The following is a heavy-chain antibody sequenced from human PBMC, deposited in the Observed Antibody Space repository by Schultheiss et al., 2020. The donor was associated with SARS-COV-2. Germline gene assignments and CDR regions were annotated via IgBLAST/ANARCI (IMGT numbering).Heavy chain of an antibody. CDR1: GFTFSSYS. CDR2: ISSSGSTI. D-gene: IGHD3-10*01. CDR3: ARDVVFLRRGVIDY. Sequence: GGSLRLSCSASGFTFSSYSMNWVRQAPGKGLEWVSYISSSGSTIYYADSVKGRFTISRDNAKNSLYLQMNSLRAEDTAVYYCARDVVFLRRGVIDYWGQGTLVTVSS. J-gene: IGHJ4*02. V-gene: IGHV3-48*04.